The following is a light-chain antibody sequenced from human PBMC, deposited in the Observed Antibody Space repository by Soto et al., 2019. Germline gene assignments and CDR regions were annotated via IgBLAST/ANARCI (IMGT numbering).Light chain of an antibody. J-gene: IGKJ3*01. V-gene: IGKV3-20*01. Sequence: EIVLTQSPGTLSLSPGERATLSCRASQSIYINSLAWYQHKRGQAPRLLIYAATVRATAVPDRFNGSGSGTDFALTISRXEPEDSAMYYCQQYGDSPFAFGPGTKVDIK. CDR3: QQYGDSPFA. CDR2: AAT. CDR1: QSIYINS.